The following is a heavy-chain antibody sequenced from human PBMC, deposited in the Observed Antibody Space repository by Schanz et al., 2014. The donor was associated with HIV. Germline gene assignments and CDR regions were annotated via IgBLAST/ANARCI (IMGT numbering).Heavy chain of an antibody. V-gene: IGHV3-74*02. Sequence: VQLVESGGGVVQPGRSLRLSCAASGFTFSSYWMHWVRQAPGKGLVWVSRINSDGSSTSYADSVKGRFTISRDNAKNTLYLQMNSLRAEDSAVYFCARVHSASSRFRYLFGMDVWGRGTTVIVSS. D-gene: IGHD1-26*01. J-gene: IGHJ6*02. CDR2: INSDGSST. CDR1: GFTFSSYW. CDR3: ARVHSASSRFRYLFGMDV.